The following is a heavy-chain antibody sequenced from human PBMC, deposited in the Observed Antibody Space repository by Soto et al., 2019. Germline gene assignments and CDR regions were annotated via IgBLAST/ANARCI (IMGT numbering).Heavy chain of an antibody. CDR2: ISYEGRNK. V-gene: IGHV3-30*18. CDR1: GFTFSLYG. Sequence: QVQLVESGGDVIHSGKSLRLSCAVSGFTFSLYGMHWIRQAPGKGLEWVAFISYEGRNKYYADSVKGRFTISRENSKNTVSLQMDSLRPEDTAVYYCAKGRDSTLLRWQYFDNWGQGTQVTVSS. CDR3: AKGRDSTLLRWQYFDN. D-gene: IGHD4-4*01. J-gene: IGHJ4*02.